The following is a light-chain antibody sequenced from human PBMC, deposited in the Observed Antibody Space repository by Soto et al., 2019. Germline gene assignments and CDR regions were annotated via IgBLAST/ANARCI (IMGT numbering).Light chain of an antibody. V-gene: IGLV1-47*01. CDR1: SSNIGAGYD. CDR2: RNN. Sequence: QSVLTQPPSVSGAPGRRVTISCTGGSSNIGAGYDVYWYQQLPGTAPKLLIYRNNQRPSGVPDRFSGSKSGTSASLAISGLRSEDEADYYCASWDGSLSGWVFGGGTKLTVL. CDR3: ASWDGSLSGWV. J-gene: IGLJ3*02.